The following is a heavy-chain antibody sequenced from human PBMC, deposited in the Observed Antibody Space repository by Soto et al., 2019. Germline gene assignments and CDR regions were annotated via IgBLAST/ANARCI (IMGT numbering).Heavy chain of an antibody. Sequence: GGSLRLSCAASGFTFSSYSMNWVRQPPGKGLEWVSSISSSNSYIYYADSVKGRFTISRDNAKNPLYLQMNSLRAEDTAVYYCARVRGCSGGSCPPTGGMDVWGQGTTVTVSS. CDR1: GFTFSSYS. CDR3: ARVRGCSGGSCPPTGGMDV. D-gene: IGHD2-15*01. CDR2: ISSSNSYI. J-gene: IGHJ6*02. V-gene: IGHV3-21*01.